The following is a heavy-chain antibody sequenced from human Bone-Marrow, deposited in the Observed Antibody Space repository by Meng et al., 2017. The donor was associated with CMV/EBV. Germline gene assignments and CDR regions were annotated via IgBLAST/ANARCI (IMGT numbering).Heavy chain of an antibody. CDR2: IKQDGSEK. CDR1: GFTFSSYW. CDR3: ARDMSNWGFYYGMDV. V-gene: IGHV3-7*01. Sequence: GGSLRLSCAASGFTFSSYWMSWVRQAPGKGLEWVANIKQDGSEKYYVDSVKGRFTISRDNAKNSLYLQMNSLRAEDTAVYYCARDMSNWGFYYGMDVWGQGTTVTVSS. J-gene: IGHJ6*02. D-gene: IGHD7-27*01.